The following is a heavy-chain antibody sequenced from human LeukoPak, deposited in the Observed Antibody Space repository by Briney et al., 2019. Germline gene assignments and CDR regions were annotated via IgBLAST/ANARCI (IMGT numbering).Heavy chain of an antibody. V-gene: IGHV4-59*13. J-gene: IGHJ4*02. Sequence: SETLSLTCTVSGVSISNYYWGWIRQPPGKGLEWIGYIYHSGSTNYNPSLQSRATISVDTSKSHFSLRLSSVTAADTAVYYCARDYFGSGFFDYWGQGILVTVSS. CDR2: IYHSGST. CDR3: ARDYFGSGFFDY. D-gene: IGHD3-10*01. CDR1: GVSISNYY.